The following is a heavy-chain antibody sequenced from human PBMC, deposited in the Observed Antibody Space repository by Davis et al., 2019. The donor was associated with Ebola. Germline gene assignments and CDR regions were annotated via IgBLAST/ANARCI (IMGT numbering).Heavy chain of an antibody. D-gene: IGHD3-3*01. V-gene: IGHV3-21*01. Sequence: PGGSLRLSCAASGFTFSSYSMNWVRQAPGKGLEWVSSISSSSSYIYYADSVKGRFTISRDNAKNSLYLQMNSLRAEDTAVYYCARDPRNDYDFWSGDWYFDLWGRGTLVTVSS. CDR2: ISSSSSYI. J-gene: IGHJ2*01. CDR3: ARDPRNDYDFWSGDWYFDL. CDR1: GFTFSSYS.